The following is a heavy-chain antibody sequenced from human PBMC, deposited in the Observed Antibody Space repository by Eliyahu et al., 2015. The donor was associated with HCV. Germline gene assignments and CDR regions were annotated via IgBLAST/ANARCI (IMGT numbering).Heavy chain of an antibody. Sequence: AQLVEXGGGLVRPGGSLXLSCAAXRFXFSRYWMSWVRQAPGKGLEWVGNIKEDGSKKYYADSVRGRFTISKDNAKNSLYLQLSSLKAEDTAAYFCVRDSPGFGGYDMWGQGTMVTVSS. D-gene: IGHD2-15*01. V-gene: IGHV3-7*03. J-gene: IGHJ3*02. CDR1: RFXFSRYW. CDR2: IKEDGSKK. CDR3: VRDSPGFGGYDM.